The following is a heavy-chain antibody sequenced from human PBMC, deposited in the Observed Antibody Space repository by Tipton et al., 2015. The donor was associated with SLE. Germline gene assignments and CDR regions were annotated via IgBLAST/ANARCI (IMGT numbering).Heavy chain of an antibody. V-gene: IGHV4-59*01. CDR2: IYYSGST. CDR1: GGSISSYY. D-gene: IGHD6-13*01. Sequence: LRLSCTVSGGSISSYYWSWIRQPPGRGLEWIGYIYYSGSTNYNPSLKSRVTISVDTPKNQFSLKLSSVTAADTAVYYCAGESSWDPLFDYWGQGTLVTVSS. CDR3: AGESSWDPLFDY. J-gene: IGHJ4*02.